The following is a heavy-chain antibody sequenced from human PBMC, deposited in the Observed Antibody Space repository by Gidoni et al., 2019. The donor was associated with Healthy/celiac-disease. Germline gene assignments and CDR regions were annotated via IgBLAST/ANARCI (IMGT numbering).Heavy chain of an antibody. CDR2: ISYDGSNK. V-gene: IGHV3-30*18. D-gene: IGHD2-15*01. Sequence: QVQLVESGGGVVQPGRSLRLSCASSGFTFSSYGMHWVRQAPGKGLEWVAVISYDGSNKYYADSVKGRFTISRDNSKNTLYLQMNSLRAEDTAVYYCAKSPYCSGGSCYSWPFDYWGQGTLVTVSS. CDR3: AKSPYCSGGSCYSWPFDY. J-gene: IGHJ4*02. CDR1: GFTFSSYG.